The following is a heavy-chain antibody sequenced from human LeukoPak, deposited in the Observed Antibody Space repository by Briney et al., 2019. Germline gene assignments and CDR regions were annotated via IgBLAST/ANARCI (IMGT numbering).Heavy chain of an antibody. D-gene: IGHD6-19*01. CDR2: INHSGST. V-gene: IGHV4-34*01. Sequence: SETLSLTCAVYGGSFSGYSWSWIRQPPGKGLEWIGEINHSGSTNYNPSLKSRVTISVDTSKNQFSLKLSSVTAADTAVYYCARDRYSSGWYYFDYWGQGTLVTVSS. CDR3: ARDRYSSGWYYFDY. J-gene: IGHJ4*02. CDR1: GGSFSGYS.